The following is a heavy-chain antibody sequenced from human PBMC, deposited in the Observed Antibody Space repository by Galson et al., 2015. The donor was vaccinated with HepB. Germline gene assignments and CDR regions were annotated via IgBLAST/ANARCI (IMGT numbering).Heavy chain of an antibody. D-gene: IGHD3-10*01. V-gene: IGHV3-74*01. Sequence: SLRLSCAASGFTFSSYWMHWVRQAPGKGLVWVSRINRDGNSTTYADSVKGRFTISRDTAKKTLYLQMNSLRAEDTAVYYCAREVAWGIYGSGTGFDYWGQGTLVTVSS. CDR2: INRDGNST. J-gene: IGHJ4*02. CDR1: GFTFSSYW. CDR3: AREVAWGIYGSGTGFDY.